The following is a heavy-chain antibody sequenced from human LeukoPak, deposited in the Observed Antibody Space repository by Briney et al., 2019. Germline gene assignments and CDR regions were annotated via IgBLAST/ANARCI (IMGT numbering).Heavy chain of an antibody. D-gene: IGHD3-22*01. CDR2: INPNTGGT. Sequence: ASVKVSCKASGYTFTGYYMHWARQAPGQGLEWMGWINPNTGGTNYAQKFQGRVTMTRDTSISTAYMELSRLRSDDTAVYYCARVGYYYDSSGYYDYWGQGTLVTVSS. CDR3: ARVGYYYDSSGYYDY. CDR1: GYTFTGYY. V-gene: IGHV1-2*02. J-gene: IGHJ4*02.